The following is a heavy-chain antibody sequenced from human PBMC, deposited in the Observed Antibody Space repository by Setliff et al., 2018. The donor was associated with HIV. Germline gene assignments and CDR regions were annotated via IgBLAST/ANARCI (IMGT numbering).Heavy chain of an antibody. CDR3: ARDWGIGSLIPYYYMDV. V-gene: IGHV1-46*01. CDR2: INPRGGIT. Sequence: ASVKVSCKASGYSFSSYMMHWVRQAPGQGLEWMGLINPRGGITTYAQNFQGRVTMTRDTSISTAYMDLRSLRSEDTAVYYCARDWGIGSLIPYYYMDVWGKGTTVTVSS. J-gene: IGHJ6*03. D-gene: IGHD3-16*01. CDR1: GYSFSSYM.